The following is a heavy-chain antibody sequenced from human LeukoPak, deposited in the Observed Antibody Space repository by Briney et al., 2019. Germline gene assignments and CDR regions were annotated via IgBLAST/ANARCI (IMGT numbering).Heavy chain of an antibody. CDR2: ISYDGSNK. CDR1: GFTFSSYA. CDR3: VRGAEVVVVVNMSQDFEH. V-gene: IGHV3-30-3*01. J-gene: IGHJ1*01. D-gene: IGHD2-2*01. Sequence: GRSLRLSCAASGFTFSSYAMHWVRQAPGKGLEWVAVISYDGSNKYYADSVKGRFTISRDNSKNTLYLQMNSLRAEDTAMYYCVRGAEVVVVVNMSQDFEHWGQGTLVTVSS.